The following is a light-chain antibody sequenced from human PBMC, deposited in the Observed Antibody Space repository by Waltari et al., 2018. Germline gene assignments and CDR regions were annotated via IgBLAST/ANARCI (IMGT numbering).Light chain of an antibody. Sequence: QSVLTQPPSASGTPGQRVTVSCSGSRSNIGSNPVNWYQQLPGTAPKLLIHTNTQRPSGVPDRFSGSKSGSSASLAISGLQSEDEADYYCEAWDDSLHGPVFGTGTEVTVL. CDR2: TNT. J-gene: IGLJ1*01. CDR1: RSNIGSNP. V-gene: IGLV1-44*01. CDR3: EAWDDSLHGPV.